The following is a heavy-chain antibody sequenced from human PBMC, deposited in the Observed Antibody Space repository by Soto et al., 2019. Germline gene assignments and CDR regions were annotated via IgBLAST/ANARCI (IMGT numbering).Heavy chain of an antibody. Sequence: PSETLSLTCAVYGGSFSGYYWTWNRQPPGTGLEWIGEINHSGSTNYNPSLKSRVTISVDTSKNQFSLKLTSVTAEDTAVYYCARDRYSYYDFWSGSLPYYYYGMDVWGQGTTVTVSS. J-gene: IGHJ6*02. D-gene: IGHD3-3*01. CDR3: ARDRYSYYDFWSGSLPYYYYGMDV. CDR2: INHSGST. CDR1: GGSFSGYY. V-gene: IGHV4-34*01.